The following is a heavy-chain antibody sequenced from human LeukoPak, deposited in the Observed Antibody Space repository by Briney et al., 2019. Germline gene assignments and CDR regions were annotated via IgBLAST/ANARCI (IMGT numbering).Heavy chain of an antibody. J-gene: IGHJ4*02. CDR2: ISGSSSYI. Sequence: PGGSLRLSCAASGFTFSSYSMNWVRQAPGKGLEWVSSISGSSSYIYYADSVKGRFTISRDNAKNSLYLQMNSLRAEDTAVYYCARDTIAAHPFDYWGQGTLVTVSS. V-gene: IGHV3-21*01. CDR3: ARDTIAAHPFDY. CDR1: GFTFSSYS. D-gene: IGHD6-6*01.